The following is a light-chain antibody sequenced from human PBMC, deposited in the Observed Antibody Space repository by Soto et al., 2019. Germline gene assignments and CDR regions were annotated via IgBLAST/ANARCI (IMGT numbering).Light chain of an antibody. CDR3: AAWDDSLSDPV. CDR2: RND. V-gene: IGLV1-47*01. J-gene: IGLJ3*02. CDR1: SSNIGTNY. Sequence: QSVLTQPPSASETPGQRVTISCSGSSSNIGTNYVYWYQQLAGTAPKLLIHRNDQRPSGVTDRFSGSTSGTSASLAISGLRSEDEADYYCAAWDDSLSDPVFGGGTKMTVL.